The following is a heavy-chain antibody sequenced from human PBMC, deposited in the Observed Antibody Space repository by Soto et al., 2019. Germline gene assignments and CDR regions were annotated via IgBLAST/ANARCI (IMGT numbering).Heavy chain of an antibody. CDR2: IKGDGSEI. V-gene: IGHV3-7*01. J-gene: IGHJ4*02. CDR1: GFNVRSYW. D-gene: IGHD3-16*01. Sequence: VGSLRLSCAVSGFNVRSYWMSWVRQAPGKGLEWVASIKGDGSEIYYLQSVRGRFAISRDSAGNALQLAMNYLSAEDTATYFCARDIGFDYVNWGQGTLVTVSS. CDR3: ARDIGFDYVN.